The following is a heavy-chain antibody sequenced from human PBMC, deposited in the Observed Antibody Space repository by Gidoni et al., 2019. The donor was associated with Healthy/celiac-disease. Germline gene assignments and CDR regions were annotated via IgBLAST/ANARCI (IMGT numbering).Heavy chain of an antibody. CDR3: ARAIRFLEWFKPAGVDY. CDR1: GYTFTSYY. J-gene: IGHJ4*02. CDR2: INPSGGST. Sequence: QLQLVQSGAEVKKPGASVKVSCKASGYTFTSYYMHWVRQAPGQGLEWMGIINPSGGSTRYAQKFQGRVTMTRDTSTSTVYMELSSLRSEDTAVYYCARAIRFLEWFKPAGVDYWGQGTLVTVSS. V-gene: IGHV1-46*03. D-gene: IGHD3-3*01.